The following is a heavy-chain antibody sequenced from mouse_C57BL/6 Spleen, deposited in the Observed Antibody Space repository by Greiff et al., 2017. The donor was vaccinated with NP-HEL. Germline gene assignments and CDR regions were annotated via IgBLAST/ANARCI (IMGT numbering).Heavy chain of an antibody. CDR1: GFTFSDYY. J-gene: IGHJ1*03. CDR2: ISNGGGST. CDR3: ARIYDGYYGWYFDV. Sequence: QLVESGGGLVQPGGSLKLSCAASGFTFSDYYMYWVRQTPEKRLEWVAYISNGGGSTYYPDTVKGRFTLSRDNAKNTLYLQMSRLKSEDTAMYYCARIYDGYYGWYFDVWGTGTTVTVSS. D-gene: IGHD2-3*01. V-gene: IGHV5-12*01.